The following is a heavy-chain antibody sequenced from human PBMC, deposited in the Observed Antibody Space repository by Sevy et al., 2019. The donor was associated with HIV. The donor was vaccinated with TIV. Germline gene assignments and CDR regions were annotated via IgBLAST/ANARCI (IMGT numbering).Heavy chain of an antibody. CDR2: ISSSSSYI. V-gene: IGHV3-21*01. D-gene: IGHD3-22*01. J-gene: IGHJ4*02. CDR1: GFTFSSYS. Sequence: GGSLRLSCAASGFTFSSYSMNWVRQAPGKGLEWVSSISSSSSYIYYADSVKGRFTISRDNAKNSQYLQMNSLRAEDTAVYYCASHYALYYYDSNGYCQNWGQGTLVTVSA. CDR3: ASHYALYYYDSNGYCQN.